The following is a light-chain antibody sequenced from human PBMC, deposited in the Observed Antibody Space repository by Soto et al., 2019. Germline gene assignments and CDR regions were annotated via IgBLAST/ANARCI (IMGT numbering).Light chain of an antibody. J-gene: IGLJ1*01. CDR2: DVN. Sequence: QSALTQPRSVSGSPGQSVTISCTGTSSDVGGHNYVSWYQQHPGKAPKLMIYDVNKRPSGVPDRFSGSKSGNTASLTISGLQAEDEADYYCCSYAGSYTYVFGTGTKLTVL. V-gene: IGLV2-11*01. CDR1: SSDVGGHNY. CDR3: CSYAGSYTYV.